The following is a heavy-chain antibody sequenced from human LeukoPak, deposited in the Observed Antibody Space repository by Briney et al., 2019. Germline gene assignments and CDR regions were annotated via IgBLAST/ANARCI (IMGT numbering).Heavy chain of an antibody. CDR3: AKAYWDTAMNPSDY. CDR2: IPYDGSDK. J-gene: IGHJ4*02. V-gene: IGHV3-30*02. CDR1: GFTFSSYG. D-gene: IGHD5-18*01. Sequence: GGSLRLSCAASGFTFSSYGMHWVRQTPGKGLEWVAFIPYDGSDKYYADSVKGRFTISRDNSKNTLYLQMSRLRAEDSAIYHCAKAYWDTAMNPSDYWGQGTLVTVSS.